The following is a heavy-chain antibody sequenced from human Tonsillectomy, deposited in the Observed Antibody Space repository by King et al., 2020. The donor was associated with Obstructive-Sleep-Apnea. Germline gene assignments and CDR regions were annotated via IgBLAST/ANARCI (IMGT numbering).Heavy chain of an antibody. D-gene: IGHD3-16*01. CDR1: GFTFSSHW. CDR2: INSDGSST. Sequence: VQLVESGGGLVQPGGSLRLSCAAPGFTFSSHWMHWVRQAPGKGLVWGSRINSDGSSTSYADSGKGRFTISRDNAKNTLYLQMNRLRAEDTAVYYCARDGPHGGFDYWGQGTLVTVSS. V-gene: IGHV3-74*01. J-gene: IGHJ4*02. CDR3: ARDGPHGGFDY.